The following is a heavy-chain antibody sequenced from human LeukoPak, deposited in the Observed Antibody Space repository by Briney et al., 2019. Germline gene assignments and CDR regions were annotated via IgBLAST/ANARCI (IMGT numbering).Heavy chain of an antibody. CDR1: GGSFSGYY. CDR3: ARGRNVVVPAAIPFRY. Sequence: SETLSLTCAVYGGSFSGYYWSWIRQPPGKGLEWLGEINHSGSTNYNPSLKSRVTISVDTSKNQFSLKLSSVTAADTAVYYCARGRNVVVPAAIPFRYWGQGTLVTVSS. V-gene: IGHV4-34*01. D-gene: IGHD2-2*01. J-gene: IGHJ4*02. CDR2: INHSGST.